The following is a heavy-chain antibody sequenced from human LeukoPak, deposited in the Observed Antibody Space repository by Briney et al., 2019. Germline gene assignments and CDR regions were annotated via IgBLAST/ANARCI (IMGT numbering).Heavy chain of an antibody. CDR2: IYYSGST. V-gene: IGHV4-59*01. J-gene: IGHJ6*02. CDR1: GGSISSYY. D-gene: IGHD4-23*01. CDR3: ARLISGGWYYYYGMDV. Sequence: SETLSLTCTVSGGSISSYYWSWIRQPPGKGLEWTGYIYYSGSTNYNPSLKSRVTISVDTSKNQFSLKLSSVTAADTAVYYCARLISGGWYYYYGMDVWGQGTTVTVSS.